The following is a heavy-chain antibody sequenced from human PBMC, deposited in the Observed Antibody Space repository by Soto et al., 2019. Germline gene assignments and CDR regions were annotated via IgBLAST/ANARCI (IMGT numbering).Heavy chain of an antibody. D-gene: IGHD1-26*01. CDR3: VRDGGGTYYDY. Sequence: PGGSLRLSCAASGFTFSGYGMHWVRQAPGKGLEWVAVIWYDGSKKYYADSVKGRFTISRDNSKNTLFLQMNSLTAEDTAVYYCVRDGGGTYYDYWGQGTLVTVSS. V-gene: IGHV3-33*01. CDR2: IWYDGSKK. J-gene: IGHJ4*02. CDR1: GFTFSGYG.